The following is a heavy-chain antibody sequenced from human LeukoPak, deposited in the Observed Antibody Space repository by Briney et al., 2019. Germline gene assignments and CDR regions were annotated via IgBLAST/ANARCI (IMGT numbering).Heavy chain of an antibody. CDR2: ISSSSSTI. D-gene: IGHD3-3*01. J-gene: IGHJ4*02. CDR1: GFTFSSYS. Sequence: GGSRRLSCAASGFTFSSYSMNWVRQAPGKGLEWVSYISSSSSTIYYADSVKGRFTISRDNAKNSLYLQMNSLRAEDTAVYYCARETQYYDFWSGYYPYYFDYWGQGTLVTVSS. V-gene: IGHV3-48*01. CDR3: ARETQYYDFWSGYYPYYFDY.